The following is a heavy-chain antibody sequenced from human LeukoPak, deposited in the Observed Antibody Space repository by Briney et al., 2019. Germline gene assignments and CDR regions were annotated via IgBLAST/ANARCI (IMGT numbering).Heavy chain of an antibody. D-gene: IGHD6-19*01. Sequence: PGGSLRLSCAASGFTVSSNYAMSWVRQAPGKGLEWVSTISGPGSSTYSADSVKGRFTISRDNSKNTLYLQMNSLRAEDTAVYYCAKCFYSSGWPYYFDYWGQGTLVTVSS. CDR3: AKCFYSSGWPYYFDY. V-gene: IGHV3-23*01. J-gene: IGHJ4*02. CDR2: ISGPGSST. CDR1: GFTVSSNYA.